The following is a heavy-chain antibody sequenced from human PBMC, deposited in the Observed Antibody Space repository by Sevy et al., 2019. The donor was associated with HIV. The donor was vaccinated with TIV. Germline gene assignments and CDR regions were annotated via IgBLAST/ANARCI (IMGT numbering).Heavy chain of an antibody. D-gene: IGHD1-1*01. J-gene: IGHJ4*02. Sequence: GESLKISCAASGFTFSSYRMTWVRQAPGKGLEWVSCISSNSGYINYADSVKGRFTISRDNAKNLLFLQMDSLRAEDTAVYYCARAVLEISTWRSDYWGQETLVTVSS. CDR1: GFTFSSYR. CDR3: ARAVLEISTWRSDY. V-gene: IGHV3-21*01. CDR2: ISSNSGYI.